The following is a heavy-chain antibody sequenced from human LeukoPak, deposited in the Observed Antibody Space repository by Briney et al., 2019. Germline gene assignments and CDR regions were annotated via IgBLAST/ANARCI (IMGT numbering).Heavy chain of an antibody. Sequence: GGSLRLSCAASGFTFTNYAMNWVRQAPGKGLEWVSAISGSGGSSSYADSVRGRFTISRGNSNNMLYLQMNSLRAEDTAVYYCAKPLRDAGSFNYPYFDFWGQGTLVTVSS. CDR2: ISGSGGSS. CDR3: AKPLRDAGSFNYPYFDF. V-gene: IGHV3-23*01. CDR1: GFTFTNYA. J-gene: IGHJ4*02. D-gene: IGHD5-24*01.